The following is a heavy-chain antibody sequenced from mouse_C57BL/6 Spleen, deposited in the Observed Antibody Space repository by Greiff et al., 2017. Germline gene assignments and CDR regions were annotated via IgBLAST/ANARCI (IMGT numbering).Heavy chain of an antibody. V-gene: IGHV1-52*01. D-gene: IGHD2-1*01. J-gene: IGHJ3*01. CDR3: AREGYYGNYEFAY. CDR2: IDPSDSET. Sequence: QVQLQQPGAELVRPGSSVKLSCKASGYTFTSYWMHWVKQRPIQGLEWIGNIDPSDSETHYNQTFKDKATLTVDKSSSTAYMQLSSLTSEDSAVYYGAREGYYGNYEFAYWGQGTLVTVSA. CDR1: GYTFTSYW.